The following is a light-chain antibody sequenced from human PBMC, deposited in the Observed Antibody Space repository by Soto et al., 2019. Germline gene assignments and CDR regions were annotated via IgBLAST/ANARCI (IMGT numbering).Light chain of an antibody. CDR2: ATS. CDR1: QVISNY. CDR3: QQLRT. Sequence: DIQLTQSPSFLSASVGDRVTITCRASQVISNYLAWYQQKPGKAPKLLIYATSTLQSGVPSRFSGSGSGTEFTLTISSLQPEDFATYYCQQLRTFGQGTRLEIK. J-gene: IGKJ5*01. V-gene: IGKV1-9*01.